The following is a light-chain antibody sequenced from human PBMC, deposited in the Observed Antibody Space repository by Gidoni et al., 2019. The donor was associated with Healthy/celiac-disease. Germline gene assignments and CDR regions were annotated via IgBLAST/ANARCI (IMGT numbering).Light chain of an antibody. CDR1: KLGNKY. CDR3: QAWDSSTVV. Sequence: SYELTQPPSVSVSPGQTASITCSGDKLGNKYASWYHQKPGQSPMLVIYQDSKRPSGIPERFSGSNSGNTATLTISGTQAMDEAAYYCQAWDSSTVVFGGGTKLTVL. J-gene: IGLJ2*01. CDR2: QDS. V-gene: IGLV3-1*01.